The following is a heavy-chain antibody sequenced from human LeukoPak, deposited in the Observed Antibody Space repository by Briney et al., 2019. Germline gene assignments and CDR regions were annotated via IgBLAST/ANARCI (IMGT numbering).Heavy chain of an antibody. CDR2: IQYDGNTI. J-gene: IGHJ4*02. CDR3: AKDGDGYNSYYYFDY. V-gene: IGHV3-30*02. CDR1: GFTYSHNG. D-gene: IGHD5-24*01. Sequence: GGSLRLSCVASGFTYSHNGMHWVRQAPGKGLEWVAFIQYDGNTIFYADSVKGRFTISRDNSKNTLYLQMNSLRAEDTAVYYCAKDGDGYNSYYYFDYWGQGTLVTVSS.